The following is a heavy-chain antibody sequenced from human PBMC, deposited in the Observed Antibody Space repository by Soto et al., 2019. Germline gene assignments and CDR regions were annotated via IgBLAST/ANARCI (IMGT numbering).Heavy chain of an antibody. CDR2: IHYSGNT. CDR1: GGSINGDGYY. CDR3: ARDSLDSIGNFMRHPDAFDV. Sequence: QVQLQESGPGLVKPSQTLSLTCTVSGGSINGDGYYWSWIRQHPGTGLEWIGYIHYSGNTYYNPSLKSRITISIDTSKNQFSLQLSSVTVADTAVYFCARDSLDSIGNFMRHPDAFDVWGQGTGVAVSS. J-gene: IGHJ3*01. D-gene: IGHD3-22*01. V-gene: IGHV4-31*03.